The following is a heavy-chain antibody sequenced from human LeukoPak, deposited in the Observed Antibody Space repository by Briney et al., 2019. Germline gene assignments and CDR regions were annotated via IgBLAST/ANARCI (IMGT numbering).Heavy chain of an antibody. CDR1: GLTFSNYG. Sequence: GGSLRLSCAASGLTFSNYGMHWLSQAPGMETAWVALRQFDGGNRVYADSVKGRFTISRDNSRNTLALQMNTLKVEDTAVYYCAKSWGYTRPYYNYIDVWGKGTTVTVSS. D-gene: IGHD3-16*02. CDR3: AKSWGYTRPYYNYIDV. J-gene: IGHJ6*03. V-gene: IGHV3-30*02. CDR2: RQFDGGNR.